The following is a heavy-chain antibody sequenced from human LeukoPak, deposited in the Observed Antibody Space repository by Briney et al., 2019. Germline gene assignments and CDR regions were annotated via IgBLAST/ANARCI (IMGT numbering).Heavy chain of an antibody. J-gene: IGHJ6*02. CDR2: IIPIFGTA. CDR1: GGTFSSYT. V-gene: IGHV1-69*05. D-gene: IGHD3-10*01. CDR3: TRGYDTGRYSYGMDV. Sequence: ASVKVSCKASGGTFSSYTISWVRQAPGQGLEWMGGIIPIFGTANYAQKFQGRVTITTDESTSTAYMELSSLRSEDTAVYYCTRGYDTGRYSYGMDVWGQGTTVIVSS.